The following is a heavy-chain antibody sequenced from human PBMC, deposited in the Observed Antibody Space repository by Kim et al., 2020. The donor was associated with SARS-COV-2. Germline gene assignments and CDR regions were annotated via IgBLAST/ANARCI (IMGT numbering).Heavy chain of an antibody. CDR1: WFTFSGSA. CDR2: IESKANSYAT. Sequence: GGSLRLSCAASWFTFSGSAIHWVRQASGKGLEWVGRIESKANSYATTYIASVRGRFTISRDDSKNTAYLQMNSLETEDTAVYYCRHFHLEWFIDYWGQGALVTVSS. D-gene: IGHD3-3*01. J-gene: IGHJ4*02. CDR3: RHFHLEWFIDY. V-gene: IGHV3-73*01.